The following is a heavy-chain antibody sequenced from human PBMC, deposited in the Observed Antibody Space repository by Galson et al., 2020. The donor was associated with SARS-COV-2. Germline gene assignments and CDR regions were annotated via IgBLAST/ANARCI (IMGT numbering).Heavy chain of an antibody. Sequence: GESLKISCAASGFPFGTYSMNWVRLAPGKGLEWVSSISTSSSYTYYVDSVKGRFSISRDNPRNSLYLQMNSLRAEDTAIYYCARDEGIRGYNYGRIYYGMDVWGQGTTVTVSS. J-gene: IGHJ6*02. CDR1: GFPFGTYS. D-gene: IGHD5-18*01. V-gene: IGHV3-21*01. CDR2: ISTSSSYT. CDR3: ARDEGIRGYNYGRIYYGMDV.